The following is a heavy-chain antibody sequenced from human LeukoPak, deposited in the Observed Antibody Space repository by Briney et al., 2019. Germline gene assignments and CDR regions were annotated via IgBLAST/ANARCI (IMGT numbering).Heavy chain of an antibody. J-gene: IGHJ4*02. Sequence: PSETLSLTCTVSGGSINSSSYYWGWIRQPPGKGLEWIGSIFYSGNTYDNPSLKSRVTISVDTSKNQFSLKLSSVTAADTAVYYCARPRRRGSYYGYFDYWGQGTLVTVSS. D-gene: IGHD1-26*01. CDR2: IFYSGNT. V-gene: IGHV4-39*01. CDR1: GGSINSSSYY. CDR3: ARPRRRGSYYGYFDY.